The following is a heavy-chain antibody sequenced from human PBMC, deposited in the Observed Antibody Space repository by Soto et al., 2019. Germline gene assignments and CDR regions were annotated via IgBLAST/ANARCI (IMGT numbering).Heavy chain of an antibody. CDR1: GLTFGSRA. V-gene: IGHV3-23*01. Sequence: GGSLRLSCVASGLTFGSRAMTWVRQAPGEGLQWVSTITDTGGDAKYADSVRGRFVISRDNSKKTLYLQMTSLTAEDSAMYYCARGSTDSYPGSRIFDFWGRGTLVTSPQ. CDR2: ITDTGGDA. J-gene: IGHJ4*02. CDR3: ARGSTDSYPGSRIFDF. D-gene: IGHD3-10*01.